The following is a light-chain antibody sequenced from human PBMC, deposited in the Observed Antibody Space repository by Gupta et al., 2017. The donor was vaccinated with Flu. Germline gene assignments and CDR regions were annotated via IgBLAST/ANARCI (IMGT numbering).Light chain of an antibody. CDR2: WAS. CDR3: QQEDSRPYT. Sequence: DIVMTQSPDSLAVSLGERATINCKSSQSILYSSNNKNYLAWYQQKAGQPPKLLIYWASTRESGVPDRFSGSGSGADFTLTISSLQAEDVAVYFCQQEDSRPYTFGQGTKLEIK. J-gene: IGKJ2*01. V-gene: IGKV4-1*01. CDR1: QSILYSSNNKNY.